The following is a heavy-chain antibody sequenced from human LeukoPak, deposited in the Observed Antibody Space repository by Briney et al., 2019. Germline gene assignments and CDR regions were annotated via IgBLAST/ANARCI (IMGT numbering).Heavy chain of an antibody. V-gene: IGHV4-39*07. Sequence: SETLSLTCPVSGGSISSISYYWAWIRQPPGEGLEWIGSIYYPGSTYYNPSLKSRVTISLDTSENQLSLKLSSVTAADTAVYYCARTRAYGGRPDYWGQGTLVTVSS. CDR2: IYYPGST. D-gene: IGHD4-23*01. J-gene: IGHJ4*02. CDR3: ARTRAYGGRPDY. CDR1: GGSISSISYY.